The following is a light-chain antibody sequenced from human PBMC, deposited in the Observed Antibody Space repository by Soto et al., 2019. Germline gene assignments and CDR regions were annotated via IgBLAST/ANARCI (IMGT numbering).Light chain of an antibody. J-gene: IGLJ1*01. CDR3: NSYSSSTSLPYV. Sequence: QSVLTQPPSASGTPGQRVTISCSGSNSNVGNNTVNWYQQFPGTSPRLLIEGNDQRPSGVPDRFSGSKSGNTASLTISALQAEDEADYFCNSYSSSTSLPYVFGTGTKVTVL. CDR1: NSNVGNNT. V-gene: IGLV1-44*01. CDR2: GND.